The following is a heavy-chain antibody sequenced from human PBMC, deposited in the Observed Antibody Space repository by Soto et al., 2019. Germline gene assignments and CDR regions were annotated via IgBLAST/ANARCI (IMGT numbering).Heavy chain of an antibody. V-gene: IGHV4-4*02. J-gene: IGHJ4*02. D-gene: IGHD1-26*01. CDR2: IYHSGST. Sequence: PSETLSLTCAVSGGSLSSSNWWSWVRQPPGKGLEWIGEIYHSGSTYYNPSLKSRVTISVDTSKNQFSLKLSSVTAADTAVYYCARPGVGATMGYFDYWGQGTLVTVSS. CDR3: ARPGVGATMGYFDY. CDR1: GGSLSSSNW.